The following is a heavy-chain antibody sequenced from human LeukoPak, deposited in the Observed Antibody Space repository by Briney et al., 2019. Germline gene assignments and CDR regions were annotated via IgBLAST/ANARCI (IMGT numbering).Heavy chain of an antibody. D-gene: IGHD1-26*01. J-gene: IGHJ4*02. CDR2: ITYSGST. V-gene: IGHV4-39*01. CDR1: GGSISSSTYY. Sequence: SETLSLTCTVSGGSISSSTYYWAWIRQSPGKGLEWIGSITYSGSTYYNPSLESRVTISVDTSKNQFSLRLISVTAVDTAVYHCARQGVGATDCWGQGTLVTVSS. CDR3: ARQGVGATDC.